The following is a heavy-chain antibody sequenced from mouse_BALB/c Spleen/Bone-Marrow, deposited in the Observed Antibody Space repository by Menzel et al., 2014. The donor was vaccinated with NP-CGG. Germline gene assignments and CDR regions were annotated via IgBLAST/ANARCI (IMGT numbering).Heavy chain of an antibody. J-gene: IGHJ4*01. CDR3: TRHGEVRRFYYALDY. Sequence: EVMLVESGGGLMQPGGSLKLSCTASGFTFSSYSTSWVRQTPEKRLEWVAYISNGGGSTYYPDAVKGRFTISRDNAKNSLYLQMSSLKSEDTAMYYCTRHGEVRRFYYALDYWGQGTSVTVSS. CDR2: ISNGGGST. V-gene: IGHV5-12-2*01. CDR1: GFTFSSYS. D-gene: IGHD2-14*01.